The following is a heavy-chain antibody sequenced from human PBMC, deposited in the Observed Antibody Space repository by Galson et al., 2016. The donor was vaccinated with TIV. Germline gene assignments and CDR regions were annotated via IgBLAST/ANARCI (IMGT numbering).Heavy chain of an antibody. J-gene: IGHJ6*03. Sequence: LSLTCTVSGGSITSHYWSWIRQPPGKGLEWIGYLFYRGSRNFNSSFKSRVTVSLDTSKNQFSLKLKSVTAADTAVSYCARRGNITIFGGPYPDYYYYRDVWVKGTTVTVSS. CDR3: ARRGNITIFGGPYPDYYYYRDV. V-gene: IGHV4-59*11. CDR1: GGSITSHY. CDR2: LFYRGSR. D-gene: IGHD3-3*01.